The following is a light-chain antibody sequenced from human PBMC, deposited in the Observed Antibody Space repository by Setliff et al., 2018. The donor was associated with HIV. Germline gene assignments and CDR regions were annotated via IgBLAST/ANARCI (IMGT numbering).Light chain of an antibody. CDR3: SSHRSSSYV. CDR2: EVT. Sequence: QSALTQPPSVSGSPGQSVTISCTGTSSDVGRYNRVSWYQQPPGTAPKLTIYEVTNRPSGVPARFSGSKSGSTASLTISGLQAEDEGDYYCSSHRSSSYVFGTGTKVTVL. CDR1: SSDVGRYNR. V-gene: IGLV2-18*02. J-gene: IGLJ1*01.